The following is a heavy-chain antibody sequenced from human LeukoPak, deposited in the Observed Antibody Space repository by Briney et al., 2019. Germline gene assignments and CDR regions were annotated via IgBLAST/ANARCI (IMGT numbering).Heavy chain of an antibody. J-gene: IGHJ6*02. CDR1: GGSFSGYY. CDR3: ARDRGWYLYYYYYGMDV. CDR2: INHSGST. V-gene: IGHV4-34*01. D-gene: IGHD6-19*01. Sequence: SETLSLTCAVYGGSFSGYYWSWIRQPPGKGLEWIGEINHSGSTNYNPSLKSRVTISVDTSKNQFSLKLSSVTAADTAVYYCARDRGWYLYYYYYGMDVWGQGTTVTVSS.